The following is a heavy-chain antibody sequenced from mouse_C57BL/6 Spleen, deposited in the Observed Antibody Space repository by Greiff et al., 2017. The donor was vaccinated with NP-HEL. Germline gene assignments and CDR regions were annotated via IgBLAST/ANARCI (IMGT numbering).Heavy chain of an antibody. V-gene: IGHV1-78*01. CDR3: AREVYYGNYYWYFDV. D-gene: IGHD2-1*01. Sequence: QVQLKESDAELVKPGASVKISCKVSGYTFTDHTIHWMKQRPEQGLEWIGYIYPRDGSTKYNEKFKGKATLTADKSSSTAYMQLNSLTSEDSAVYFCAREVYYGNYYWYFDVWGTGTTVTVSS. CDR2: IYPRDGST. J-gene: IGHJ1*03. CDR1: GYTFTDHT.